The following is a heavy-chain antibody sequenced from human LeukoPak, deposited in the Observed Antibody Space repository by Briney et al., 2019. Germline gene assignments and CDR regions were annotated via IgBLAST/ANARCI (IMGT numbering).Heavy chain of an antibody. D-gene: IGHD2-15*01. CDR3: ARNPTRCCSGGSCANWFDP. V-gene: IGHV1-8*01. Sequence: ASVKVSCKASGYTFTSYDINWVRQATGQGLEWMGWMNPNSGNTGYAQKFQGRVTMTRNTSISTAYMELSSLRSEDTAVYYCARNPTRCCSGGSCANWFDPWGQGTLVTVSS. CDR1: GYTFTSYD. J-gene: IGHJ5*02. CDR2: MNPNSGNT.